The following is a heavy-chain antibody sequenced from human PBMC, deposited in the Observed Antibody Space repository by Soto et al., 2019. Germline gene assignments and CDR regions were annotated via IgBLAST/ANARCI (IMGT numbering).Heavy chain of an antibody. D-gene: IGHD3-9*01. Sequence: SETLSLTCTVSGSDITTYYWSWLRQSPGKGLEWIGHIYDTGSTTYNPSLKSRVTISVDTSNKQFSLRLTSVTAADTAVYYCARCPIDHNWFDPWGQGTLVTVSS. CDR1: GSDITTYY. CDR2: IYDTGST. J-gene: IGHJ5*02. CDR3: ARCPIDHNWFDP. V-gene: IGHV4-59*01.